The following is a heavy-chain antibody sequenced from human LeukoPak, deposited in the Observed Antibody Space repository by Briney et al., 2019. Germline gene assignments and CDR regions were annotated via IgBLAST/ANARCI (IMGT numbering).Heavy chain of an antibody. Sequence: WASLRLSCATSGFTFSSYWMHWVRQAPGKGLVWVARIHSDGIVTIYADYVKGRFTISRDNAKNTVCLRMNSLRAEDTDVYYCARGGVGCFDYWGQGTLVT. J-gene: IGHJ4*02. D-gene: IGHD6-19*01. CDR2: IHSDGIVT. CDR3: ARGGVGCFDY. V-gene: IGHV3-74*01. CDR1: GFTFSSYW.